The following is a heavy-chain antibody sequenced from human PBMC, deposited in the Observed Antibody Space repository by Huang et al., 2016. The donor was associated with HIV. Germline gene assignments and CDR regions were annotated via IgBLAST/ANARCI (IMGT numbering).Heavy chain of an antibody. V-gene: IGHV3-74*01. D-gene: IGHD3-22*01. CDR3: VRDPRIQSWLNYFDY. CDR1: GFTLSCYW. J-gene: IGHJ4*02. Sequence: EVQLVESGGGLVQPGGSLRLSCAASGFTLSCYWMHWVRQDPGKGLVGVSGINSDGSSSGYADSVKGRFTISRDNAKNTLYLQMNSLRAEDTAVYYCVRDPRIQSWLNYFDYWGQGTLVSVSS. CDR2: INSDGSSS.